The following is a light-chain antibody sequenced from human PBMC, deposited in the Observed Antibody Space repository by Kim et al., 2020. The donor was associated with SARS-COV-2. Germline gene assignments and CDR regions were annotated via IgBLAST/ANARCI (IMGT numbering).Light chain of an antibody. CDR2: RNN. CDR1: SNNVGKQE. CDR3: SAWDSSLGVWM. V-gene: IGLV10-54*04. J-gene: IGLJ3*02. Sequence: RQTATLTCTGNSNNVGKQEAAWLHQYQGHPPNLLSYRNNNRPSGISERFSASRSGNTDSLTISDLQPEDEADYYCSAWDSSLGVWMFGGGTQLTVL.